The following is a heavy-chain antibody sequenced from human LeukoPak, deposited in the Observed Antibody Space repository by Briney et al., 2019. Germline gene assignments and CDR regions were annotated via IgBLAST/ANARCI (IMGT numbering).Heavy chain of an antibody. J-gene: IGHJ6*02. CDR3: ACRELMDV. CDR2: INHSGSA. Sequence: SETLSLTCAVYGGSFSDYCWSWIRQSPGRGLEWIGEINHSGSANYNPSLESRVTISIDTSKNQFSLKLSSVTAADTAVYYCACRELMDVWGQGTAVTVSS. CDR1: GGSFSDYC. D-gene: IGHD1-7*01. V-gene: IGHV4-34*01.